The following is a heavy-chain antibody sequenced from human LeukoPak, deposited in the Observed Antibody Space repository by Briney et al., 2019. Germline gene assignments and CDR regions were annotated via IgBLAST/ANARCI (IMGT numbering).Heavy chain of an antibody. CDR3: ARQDGDNLNDY. V-gene: IGHV5-51*01. D-gene: IGHD4-17*01. CDR2: VYPGDSDT. Sequence: GESLKISCKGSGYSFTSYYIAWVRQMPGKGLEWMGIVYPGDSDTRYSPSFRGQVTISADKSIYTAYLQWSSLKASDTAMYYCARQDGDNLNDYWGQGTLVTVSS. J-gene: IGHJ4*02. CDR1: GYSFTSYY.